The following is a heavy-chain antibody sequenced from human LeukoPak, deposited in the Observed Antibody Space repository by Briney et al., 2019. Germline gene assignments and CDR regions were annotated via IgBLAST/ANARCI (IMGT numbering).Heavy chain of an antibody. Sequence: GESLKLSCKGSGYSFTSYWIGWVRQMPGKGLEWMGIIYPGDSDTRYSPSFPGQVTISADKSISTAYLQWSSLKASDTAMYYCATHTYYYGSGSYGPHDAFDIWGQGTMVTVSS. CDR1: GYSFTSYW. D-gene: IGHD3-10*01. V-gene: IGHV5-51*01. J-gene: IGHJ3*02. CDR3: ATHTYYYGSGSYGPHDAFDI. CDR2: IYPGDSDT.